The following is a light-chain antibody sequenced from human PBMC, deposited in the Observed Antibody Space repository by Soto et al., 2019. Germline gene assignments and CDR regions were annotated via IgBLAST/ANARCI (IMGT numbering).Light chain of an antibody. V-gene: IGKV2-28*01. CDR2: LGS. CDR3: MQALQTPRT. CDR1: HSLLHSNGYNY. Sequence: VMTQSTLSLPVTPGEPASISCRSSHSLLHSNGYNYLDWYLQKPGQSPQLLIYLGSNRSSGVPDRFSGSGSGTDFTLKISRVEAEDVGVYYCMQALQTPRTFGQGTKVAI. J-gene: IGKJ1*01.